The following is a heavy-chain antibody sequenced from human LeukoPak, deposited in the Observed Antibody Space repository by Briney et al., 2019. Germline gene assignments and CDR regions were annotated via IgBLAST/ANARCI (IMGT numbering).Heavy chain of an antibody. CDR2: ITASGTAM. CDR3: AGDYYFDY. Sequence: GGSLRLSCAASGFTFSSYSMNWVRQAPGKGLEWVSHITASGTAMFYADSAKGRFTISRDNAKNSLYLQMNSLRAEDTAVYYCAGDYYFDYWGQGTLVTVSS. V-gene: IGHV3-48*01. J-gene: IGHJ4*02. CDR1: GFTFSSYS.